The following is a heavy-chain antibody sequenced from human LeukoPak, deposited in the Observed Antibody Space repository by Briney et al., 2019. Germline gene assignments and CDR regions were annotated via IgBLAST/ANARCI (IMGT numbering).Heavy chain of an antibody. Sequence: ASVKVSCKASGYTFTSYAMNWVRQAPGQGLEWMGWISAYNGNTNYAQKLQGRVTMTTDTSTSTAYMELRSLRSDDTAVYYCARDEGRYYFDYWGQGTLVTVSS. CDR2: ISAYNGNT. V-gene: IGHV1-18*01. CDR1: GYTFTSYA. CDR3: ARDEGRYYFDY. J-gene: IGHJ4*02.